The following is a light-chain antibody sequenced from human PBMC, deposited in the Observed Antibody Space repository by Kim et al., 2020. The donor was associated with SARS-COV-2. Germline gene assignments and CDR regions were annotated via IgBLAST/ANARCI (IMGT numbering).Light chain of an antibody. CDR1: SSDVGGYNY. CDR3: SSYTSSSTVV. Sequence: QSALTQPASVSGSPGQSITISCTGTSSDVGGYNYVSWYQQHPGKAPKLMIYDVSKRPSGVSNRFSGSESGNTASLTISGLQAEDEADYYCSSYTSSSTVVFGGGTQLTVL. V-gene: IGLV2-14*01. J-gene: IGLJ2*01. CDR2: DVS.